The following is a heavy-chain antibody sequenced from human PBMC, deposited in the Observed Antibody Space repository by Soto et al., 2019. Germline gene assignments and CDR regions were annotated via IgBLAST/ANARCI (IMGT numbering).Heavy chain of an antibody. D-gene: IGHD2-15*01. J-gene: IGHJ4*02. CDR1: GFTFSAYG. CDR2: ISHDGSYK. CDR3: AKDPEGGNDYFDH. V-gene: IGHV3-30*18. Sequence: QVQLVESGGDVVQPGRSLRLSCAASGFTFSAYGMHWVRQAPGRGLEWVAIISHDGSYKAYADSVKGRFTIARDNSKGALYLLLNSLRPDDSALYYCAKDPEGGNDYFDHWGQGTQVTVSS.